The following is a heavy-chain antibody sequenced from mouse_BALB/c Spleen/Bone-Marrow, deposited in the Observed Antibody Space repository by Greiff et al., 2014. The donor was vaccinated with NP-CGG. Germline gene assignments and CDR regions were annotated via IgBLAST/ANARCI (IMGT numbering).Heavy chain of an antibody. Sequence: VQLKESGGGLVQPGGSLKLSCAASGFAFSSYWMSWVRQAPGKGLEWIGEINPNSRAINYTKYLKDKFIIARDNAKNTLYLQISQVRCQATDLYDFDLRGNYGYMDYWGAGTTVTVSS. J-gene: IGHJ4*01. D-gene: IGHD2-1*01. CDR1: GFAFSSYW. V-gene: IGHV4-1*02. CDR2: INPNSRAI. CDR3: DLRGNYGYMDY.